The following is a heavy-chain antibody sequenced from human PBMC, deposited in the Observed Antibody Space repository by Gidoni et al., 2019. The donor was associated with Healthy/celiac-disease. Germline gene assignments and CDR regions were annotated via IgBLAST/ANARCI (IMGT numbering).Heavy chain of an antibody. CDR3: AHLNYDYVWGTRRAYYFDY. V-gene: IGHV2-5*01. D-gene: IGHD3-16*01. J-gene: IGHJ4*02. CDR1: GFSRTTSGVG. Sequence: QRTLKASGPTLVQPTQTLTLTCNFPGFSRTTSGVGVGWNRQHPGNALQWLALIYWYDDKRYSPSLKNRLTITKDTSKNQVVLTMTNMDPLDTATSSCAHLNYDYVWGTRRAYYFDYWGQGTLVTVSS. CDR2: IYWYDDK.